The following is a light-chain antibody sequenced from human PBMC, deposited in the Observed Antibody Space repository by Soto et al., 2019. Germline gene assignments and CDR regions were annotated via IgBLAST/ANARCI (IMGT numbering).Light chain of an antibody. CDR3: QHYGTSSL. J-gene: IGKJ3*01. V-gene: IGKV3-20*01. CDR1: QSVSDMY. CDR2: AS. Sequence: EIVFTQSPVTLSLSPGERDTLSCRASQSVSDMYFAWYQQKPGQAPRLLIYASNRATGIPDRFSGSGSGTDFTLTISRLEPEDFAVYYCQHYGTSSLFGPGNKVEIK.